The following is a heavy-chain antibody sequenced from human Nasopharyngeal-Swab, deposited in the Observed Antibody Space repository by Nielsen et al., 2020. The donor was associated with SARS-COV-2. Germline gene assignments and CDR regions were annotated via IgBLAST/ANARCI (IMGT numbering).Heavy chain of an antibody. D-gene: IGHD6-19*01. J-gene: IGHJ4*02. CDR2: IYYSGST. CDR3: ARGVYSSGWYDY. V-gene: IGHV4-39*01. Sequence: GSLRLSCTVSGGSISSSSYYWGWIRQPPGKGLEWIGSIYYSGSTYYNPSLKSRVTISVDTSKNQFSLKLSSVTAADTAVYYCARGVYSSGWYDYWGQGTLVTVSS. CDR1: GGSISSSSYY.